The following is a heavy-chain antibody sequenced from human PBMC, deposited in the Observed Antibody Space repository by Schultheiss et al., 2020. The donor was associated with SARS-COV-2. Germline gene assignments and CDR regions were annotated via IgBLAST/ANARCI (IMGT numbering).Heavy chain of an antibody. CDR3: ARGEVVVAATRYYYYGMDV. D-gene: IGHD2-15*01. J-gene: IGHJ6*02. CDR1: GGSFSGYY. V-gene: IGHV4-34*01. Sequence: SQTLSLTCAVYGGSFSGYYWSWIRQPPGKGLEWIGEIIHTGSSNYNPSLKSRVTISVDTSKKHLSLKLSSVTAADTAVYYCARGEVVVAATRYYYYGMDVWGQGTTVTVSS. CDR2: IIHTGSS.